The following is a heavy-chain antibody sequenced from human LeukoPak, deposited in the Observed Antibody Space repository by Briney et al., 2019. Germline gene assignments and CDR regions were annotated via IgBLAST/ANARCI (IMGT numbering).Heavy chain of an antibody. Sequence: SETLSLTCAVYGGSFSGYYWSWIRQPPGKGLEWIGEINHSGSTNYNPYLKSRVTISVDTSKNQFSLKLSSVTAADTAVYYCARDSSGSINWFDPWGQGTLVTVSS. CDR2: INHSGST. J-gene: IGHJ5*02. CDR3: ARDSSGSINWFDP. D-gene: IGHD6-19*01. V-gene: IGHV4-34*01. CDR1: GGSFSGYY.